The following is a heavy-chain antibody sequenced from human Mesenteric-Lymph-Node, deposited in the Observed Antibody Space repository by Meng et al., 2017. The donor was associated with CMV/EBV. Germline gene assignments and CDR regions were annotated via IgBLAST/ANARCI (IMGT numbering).Heavy chain of an antibody. J-gene: IGHJ5*02. CDR3: ARDSSRLYNH. D-gene: IGHD3-16*02. V-gene: IGHV4-38-2*02. CDR2: IYHSGST. Sequence: GSLRLSCTVSGYSISSGYYWGWIRQPPGKGLEWIGSIYHSGSTYYNPSLKSRVTISVDTSKNQFSLKLNSVTAADTAVYFCARDSSRLYNHWGQGTLVTVSS. CDR1: GYSISSGYY.